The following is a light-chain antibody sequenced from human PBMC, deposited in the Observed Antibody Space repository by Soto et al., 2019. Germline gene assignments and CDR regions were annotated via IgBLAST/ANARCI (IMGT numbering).Light chain of an antibody. Sequence: EVAMTPSPATLSVSPGERVTFSCRASQSVTTNLAWYQHTPGQSPRLLISDASTGASGIPPRFSGSGSGTEFTLTIDRLQSADFAVYYCQQYDRWSVTFGGGTKVDIK. CDR2: DAS. J-gene: IGKJ4*01. CDR1: QSVTTN. CDR3: QQYDRWSVT. V-gene: IGKV3-15*01.